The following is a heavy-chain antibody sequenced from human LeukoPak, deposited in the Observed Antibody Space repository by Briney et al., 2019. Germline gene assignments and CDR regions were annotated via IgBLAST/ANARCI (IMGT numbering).Heavy chain of an antibody. Sequence: GASVKVSCKASGYTFTSYGISWVRQAPGQGLEWMGWISAYYGNTNYAQKLQGRVTMTTDTSTSTAYMELRSLRSDDTAVYYCARVVAYCGGDCYSEFDYWGQGTLVTVSS. CDR1: GYTFTSYG. J-gene: IGHJ4*02. CDR3: ARVVAYCGGDCYSEFDY. V-gene: IGHV1-18*01. D-gene: IGHD2-21*02. CDR2: ISAYYGNT.